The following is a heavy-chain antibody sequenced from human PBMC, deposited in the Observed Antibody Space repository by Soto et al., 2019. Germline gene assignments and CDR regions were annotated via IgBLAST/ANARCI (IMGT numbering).Heavy chain of an antibody. CDR2: IYTSGST. CDR3: ARPRVAATAYDAFDI. CDR1: GGSISSYY. J-gene: IGHJ3*02. V-gene: IGHV4-4*07. Sequence: PSETLSLTCTVSGGSISSYYWSWIRQPAGKGLEWIGRIYTSGSTNYNPSLKSRVTMSVDTSKNQFSLRLSSVTAADTAVYYCARPRVAATAYDAFDIWGQGTLVTVSS. D-gene: IGHD6-19*01.